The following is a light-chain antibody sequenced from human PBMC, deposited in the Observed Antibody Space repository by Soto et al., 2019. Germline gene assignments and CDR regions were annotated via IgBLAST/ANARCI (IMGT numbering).Light chain of an antibody. J-gene: IGKJ1*01. CDR3: QQYNNWPRT. V-gene: IGKV3-15*01. CDR1: QSVGIK. CDR2: SAS. Sequence: EIVLTQSPATLSVSPGERATLSCRASQSVGIKLAWYQQKPGQAPRLLMYSASTRATGIAARFSGGGSGTDFTLTISSLQSEDFAVYYCQQYNNWPRTFGQGTKVDIK.